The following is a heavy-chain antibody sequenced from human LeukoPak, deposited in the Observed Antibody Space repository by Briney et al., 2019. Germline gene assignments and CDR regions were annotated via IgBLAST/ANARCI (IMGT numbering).Heavy chain of an antibody. Sequence: GGSLRLSCAASGFTFSDYYMSWIRQAPGKGLEWISYISSSGSTIYYADSVKGRFTISRDNAKNSLYLQMNSLRAEDTAVYYCAGSMVRGVIVRWGQGTLATVSS. CDR3: AGSMVRGVIVR. V-gene: IGHV3-11*01. J-gene: IGHJ4*02. CDR2: ISSSGSTI. CDR1: GFTFSDYY. D-gene: IGHD3-10*01.